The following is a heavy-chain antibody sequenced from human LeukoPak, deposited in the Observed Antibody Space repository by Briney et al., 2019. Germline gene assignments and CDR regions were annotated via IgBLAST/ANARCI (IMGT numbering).Heavy chain of an antibody. V-gene: IGHV3-48*03. Sequence: PGGSLRLSCAASGFTFSSYEMNWVRQAPGKGLEWVSYISSGGSTISYADSVKGRFTISRDNAKNSLYLQMNSLRAEDTAVYYCARVSLCSGGSSYYFLDYWGQGTLVTVSS. J-gene: IGHJ4*02. CDR2: ISSGGSTI. D-gene: IGHD2-15*01. CDR3: ARVSLCSGGSSYYFLDY. CDR1: GFTFSSYE.